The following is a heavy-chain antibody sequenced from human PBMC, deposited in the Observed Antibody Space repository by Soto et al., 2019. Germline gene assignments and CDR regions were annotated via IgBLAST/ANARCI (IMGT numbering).Heavy chain of an antibody. V-gene: IGHV3-23*01. CDR3: AKGGVYYYGSGSYYASRNYYYYYMDV. CDR1: GFTFNSYA. CDR2: ISGSGGST. D-gene: IGHD3-10*01. J-gene: IGHJ6*03. Sequence: EVQLLESGGGLVQPGGSLRLSCAASGFTFNSYAMSWVRQAPGKGLEWVSAISGSGGSTYYAGSVKGRFTISRDNSKNTLYLQMNSLRAEDTAVYYCAKGGVYYYGSGSYYASRNYYYYYMDVWGKGTTVTVSS.